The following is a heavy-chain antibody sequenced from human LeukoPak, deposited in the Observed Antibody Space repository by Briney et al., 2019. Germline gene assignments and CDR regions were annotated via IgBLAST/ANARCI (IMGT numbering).Heavy chain of an antibody. J-gene: IGHJ5*02. CDR1: GYTFTGYY. V-gene: IGHV1-2*02. Sequence: GASVKLSCKASGYTFTGYYMHWVRQAPGQGLEWMGWINPNSGGTNYAQKFQGRVTMTRDTSISTAYMELSRLRSDDTAVYYCARVSGSGSYWGPWFDPWGQGTLVTVSS. CDR3: ARVSGSGSYWGPWFDP. D-gene: IGHD3-10*01. CDR2: INPNSGGT.